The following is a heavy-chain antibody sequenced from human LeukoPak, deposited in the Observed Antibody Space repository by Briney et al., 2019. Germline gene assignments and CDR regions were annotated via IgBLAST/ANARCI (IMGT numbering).Heavy chain of an antibody. CDR1: GFTFSSYA. CDR3: ARDLGIVGARTGSDY. Sequence: PGGSLRLSCAASGFTFSSYAMHWVRQAPGKGLEWVAVISYDGSNKYYADSVKGRFTISRDNSKNTLYLQMNSLRAEDTAVYYCARDLGIVGARTGSDYWGQGTLVTVSS. D-gene: IGHD1-26*01. V-gene: IGHV3-30*04. CDR2: ISYDGSNK. J-gene: IGHJ4*02.